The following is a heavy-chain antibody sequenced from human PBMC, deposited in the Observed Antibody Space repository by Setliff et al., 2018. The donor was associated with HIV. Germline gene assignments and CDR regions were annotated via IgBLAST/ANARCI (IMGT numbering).Heavy chain of an antibody. J-gene: IGHJ6*02. CDR3: ARERGGGYNYGRGMDV. CDR1: GGSISSSSDY. D-gene: IGHD5-18*01. V-gene: IGHV4-39*07. Sequence: SETLSLTCTVSGGSISSSSDYWGCIRQPPGMGLEWIGSIYYSGSIYYNPSLKSRVTISVDTSKNQFSRKLSSVTAADTAVYYCARERGGGYNYGRGMDVWGQGTTVTVSS. CDR2: IYYSGSI.